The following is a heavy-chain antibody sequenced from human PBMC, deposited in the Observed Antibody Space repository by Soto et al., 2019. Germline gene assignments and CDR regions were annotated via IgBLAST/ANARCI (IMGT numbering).Heavy chain of an antibody. J-gene: IGHJ5*02. CDR3: ARVPDR. Sequence: SETLSLTCTVSGGSISSYYWSWIRQPPGKGLGWIGYIYHSGSTYYNPSLKSRITISVDRSKNQFSLKLNSVTAADTAVYYCARVPDRWGQGTLVTVSS. CDR1: GGSISSYY. V-gene: IGHV4-59*12. CDR2: IYHSGST. D-gene: IGHD2-2*01.